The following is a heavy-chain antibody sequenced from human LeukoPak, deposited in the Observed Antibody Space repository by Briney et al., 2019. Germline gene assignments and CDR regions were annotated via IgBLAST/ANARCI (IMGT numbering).Heavy chain of an antibody. Sequence: PGGSLRLSCAASGFTFSSFWMTWVRQAPGKGLEWVANIKQDGTEKYYVDSVKGRFTISKDYAKNSLYLQMNGLRVEDTAVYYCAREDSSDFDYWGQGTLVTVSS. J-gene: IGHJ4*02. CDR1: GFTFSSFW. CDR2: IKQDGTEK. V-gene: IGHV3-7*01. D-gene: IGHD6-19*01. CDR3: AREDSSDFDY.